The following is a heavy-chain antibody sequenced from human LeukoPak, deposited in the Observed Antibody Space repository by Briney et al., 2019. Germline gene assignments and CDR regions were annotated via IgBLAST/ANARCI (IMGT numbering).Heavy chain of an antibody. Sequence: PGGSLRLSCAASGFTFSSYWMSWVRQAPGKGLEWVANIKQDGREKYYVDSVKGRFTISRDNAKNSLYLQINSLRAEDTAVYYCAREITGGYFDYWGQGTLVTVSS. CDR1: GFTFSSYW. CDR3: AREITGGYFDY. D-gene: IGHD2-15*01. V-gene: IGHV3-7*01. CDR2: IKQDGREK. J-gene: IGHJ4*02.